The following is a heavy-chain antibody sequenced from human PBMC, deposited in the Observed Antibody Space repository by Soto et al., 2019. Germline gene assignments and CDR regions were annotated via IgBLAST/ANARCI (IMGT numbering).Heavy chain of an antibody. CDR1: GFSLSNARMG. Sequence: QVTLKASGPVLVKPTEALTLTCTVSGFSLSNARMGVSWIRQPTGKTLQWLAHICSNDENSYSTSLKSRLTISKDTSKSQVVLTMTNMDPVDTATYYCARGDIVVVTADYYCDYWGEGTMVAVSS. V-gene: IGHV2-26*01. J-gene: IGHJ4*02. CDR3: ARGDIVVVTADYYCDY. D-gene: IGHD2-21*02. CDR2: ICSNDEN.